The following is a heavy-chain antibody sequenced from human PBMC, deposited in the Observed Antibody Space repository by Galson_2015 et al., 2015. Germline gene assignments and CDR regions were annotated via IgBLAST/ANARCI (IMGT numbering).Heavy chain of an antibody. CDR1: GFNLEDYG. CDR2: TNWIGAST. J-gene: IGHJ6*03. Sequence: SLRLSCAASGFNLEDYGMSWVRQVPGKGLEWVSGTNWIGASTGYEDSVKGRFTISRDNAKNSLYLQMNSLRAEDTALYYCARYGEQDYYYYYMDVWGKGTTVTVSS. CDR3: ARYGEQDYYYYYMDV. D-gene: IGHD4-17*01. V-gene: IGHV3-20*04.